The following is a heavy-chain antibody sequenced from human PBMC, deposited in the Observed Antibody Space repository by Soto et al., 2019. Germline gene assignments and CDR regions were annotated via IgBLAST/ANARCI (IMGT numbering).Heavy chain of an antibody. J-gene: IGHJ5*02. D-gene: IGHD2-15*01. V-gene: IGHV1-8*01. Sequence: QVQLVQSGAEVKKPGASVKVSCKASGYTFTSYDINWVRQATGQGLAWMGWMNPNSGNTGYAQKCQGRVTMTRNTSISTAYMELSRLISEVTAVYDCAGEVVGRFDPWGQGTLVTVSP. CDR3: AGEVVGRFDP. CDR1: GYTFTSYD. CDR2: MNPNSGNT.